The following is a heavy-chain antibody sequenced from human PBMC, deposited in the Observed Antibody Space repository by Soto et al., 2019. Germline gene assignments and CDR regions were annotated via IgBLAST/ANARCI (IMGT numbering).Heavy chain of an antibody. D-gene: IGHD3-10*01. CDR2: IYPGASDT. J-gene: IGHJ4*02. CDR3: ARLPQFLWFGALTSSAYYFNY. CDR1: GYSFSTYW. V-gene: IGHV5-51*01. Sequence: RGSLNISFTGSGYSFSTYWIAWVRQPPWKGREWMGIIYPGASDTRYSPSFQGQVTISADTSTKTAYLQWSSLKASNTAIYYCARLPQFLWFGALTSSAYYFNYWGPGTLVTVSS.